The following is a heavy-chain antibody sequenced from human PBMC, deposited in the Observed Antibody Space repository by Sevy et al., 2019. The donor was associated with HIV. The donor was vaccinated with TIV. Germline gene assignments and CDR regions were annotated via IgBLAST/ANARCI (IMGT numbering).Heavy chain of an antibody. J-gene: IGHJ6*03. CDR1: GFTFNNYA. Sequence: PQRGSLRLSCAASGFTFNNYAMSWVRQAPGKGLEWVSALGSSGSDKYYADSVKGRFSISRDNSKNTLYLQMNSLRVEDTACYYCASSTGPIFGYYDSYMDVWGRGPTVTVSS. V-gene: IGHV3-23*01. CDR3: ASSTGPIFGYYDSYMDV. D-gene: IGHD3-9*01. CDR2: LGSSGSDK.